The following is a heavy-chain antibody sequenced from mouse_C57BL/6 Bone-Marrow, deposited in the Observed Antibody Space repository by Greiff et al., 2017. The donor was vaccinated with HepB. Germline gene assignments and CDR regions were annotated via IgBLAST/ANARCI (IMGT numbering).Heavy chain of an antibody. Sequence: EVQGVESGGGLVKPGGSLKLSCAASGFTFSDYGMHWVRQAPEKGLEWVAYISSGSSTIYYADTVKGRFTISRDNAKNTLFLQMTSLRSEDAAMYYCARVIYYYDSSYRYFDYWGQGTTLTVSS. CDR3: ARVIYYYDSSYRYFDY. CDR1: GFTFSDYG. J-gene: IGHJ2*01. CDR2: ISSGSSTI. V-gene: IGHV5-17*01. D-gene: IGHD1-1*01.